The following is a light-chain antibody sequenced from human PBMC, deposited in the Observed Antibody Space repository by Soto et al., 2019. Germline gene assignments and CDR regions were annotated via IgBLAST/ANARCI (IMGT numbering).Light chain of an antibody. V-gene: IGLV1-44*01. CDR3: AAWDDSLNGRV. J-gene: IGLJ3*02. Sequence: QSVLTQPPSASGTPGPRVTISCSGGSSNIGSNTVNWYQQLPGTAPKLLIYNNNQRPSGVPDRFSGSKSGTSASLAISGLQSEDEADYYCAAWDDSLNGRVFGGGTKLTVL. CDR1: SSNIGSNT. CDR2: NNN.